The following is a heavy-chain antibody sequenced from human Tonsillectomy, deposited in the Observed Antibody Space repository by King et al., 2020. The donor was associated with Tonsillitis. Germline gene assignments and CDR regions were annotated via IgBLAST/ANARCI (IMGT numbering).Heavy chain of an antibody. CDR2: IYYSGST. CDR1: GGSISSGGYY. CDR3: ASGVRGPNFDY. V-gene: IGHV4-31*03. D-gene: IGHD3-10*02. J-gene: IGHJ4*02. Sequence: VQLQEWGPGLVKPSQTLYLICTVSGGSISSGGYYWSWIRQHPEKCLEWIGYIYYSGSTDSNPSLKIRVTISVDTSKNHSSLKLSSVTAADTAVYYCASGVRGPNFDYWGQGTLVTVSS.